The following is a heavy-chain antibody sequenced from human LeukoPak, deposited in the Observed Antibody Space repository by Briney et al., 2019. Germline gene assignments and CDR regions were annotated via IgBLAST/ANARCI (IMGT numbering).Heavy chain of an antibody. CDR3: ASSHSSGYYRRYYFDY. V-gene: IGHV3-30-3*01. D-gene: IGHD3-22*01. J-gene: IGHJ4*02. Sequence: GGSLRLSCAASGFTFSSYAMPWVRQAPGKGLEWVAVISYDGSNKYYADSVKGRFTISRDNSKNTLYLQMNSLRAEDTAVYYCASSHSSGYYRRYYFDYWGQGTLVTVSS. CDR1: GFTFSSYA. CDR2: ISYDGSNK.